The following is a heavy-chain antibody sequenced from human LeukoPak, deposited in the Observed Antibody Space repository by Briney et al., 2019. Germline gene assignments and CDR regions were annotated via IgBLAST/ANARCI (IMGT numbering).Heavy chain of an antibody. CDR1: GYTFTSYG. V-gene: IGHV1-18*01. CDR2: ISAYNGNT. J-gene: IGHJ4*02. CDR3: ASYSNYVDY. D-gene: IGHD4-11*01. Sequence: GASVKVSCKASGYTFTSYGISWVRQAPGQGLEWMGWISAYNGNTNYAQKFQGRVTITADESTSTAYMELSSLRSEDTAVYYCASYSNYVDYWGQGTLVTVSS.